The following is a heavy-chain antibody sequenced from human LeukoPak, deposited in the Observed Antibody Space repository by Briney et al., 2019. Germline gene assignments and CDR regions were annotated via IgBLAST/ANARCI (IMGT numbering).Heavy chain of an antibody. Sequence: PGGSLGLSCAAPGFTFSSYAMSWVRQAPGKGLEWVSAISGSGGSTYYADSVKGRFTISRDNSKNTLYLQMNSLRAEDTAVYYCAKKGAVAGPYYFDYWGQGTLVTVSS. CDR1: GFTFSSYA. D-gene: IGHD6-19*01. CDR3: AKKGAVAGPYYFDY. V-gene: IGHV3-23*01. CDR2: ISGSGGST. J-gene: IGHJ4*02.